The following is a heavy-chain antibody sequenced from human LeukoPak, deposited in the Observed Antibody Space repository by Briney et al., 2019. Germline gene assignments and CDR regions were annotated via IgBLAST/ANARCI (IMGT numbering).Heavy chain of an antibody. V-gene: IGHV3-23*01. CDR1: GFTFSSYA. D-gene: IGHD3-22*01. Sequence: QTGGSLRLSCAASGFTFSSYAMSWVRQAPGKGLEWVSAISGSGGSTYYADSVKGRFTISRDNSKNTLYLQMNSLRAEDTAVYYCAKVSRAYYYDPPDAFDIWGQGTMVTVSS. CDR2: ISGSGGST. J-gene: IGHJ3*02. CDR3: AKVSRAYYYDPPDAFDI.